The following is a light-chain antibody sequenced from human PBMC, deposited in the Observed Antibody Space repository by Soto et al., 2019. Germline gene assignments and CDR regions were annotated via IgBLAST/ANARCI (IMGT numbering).Light chain of an antibody. CDR2: KAS. Sequence: DIEMTESPSTLSASVGDRVTLICRASQSISVRLAWYQQKAGKDPKLLMYKASRLESGVPSRFSGSGAETDFTLTISGLQPANSATYDCQQYNSYSPTFGQGTKVEVK. CDR3: QQYNSYSPT. V-gene: IGKV1-5*03. J-gene: IGKJ1*01. CDR1: QSISVR.